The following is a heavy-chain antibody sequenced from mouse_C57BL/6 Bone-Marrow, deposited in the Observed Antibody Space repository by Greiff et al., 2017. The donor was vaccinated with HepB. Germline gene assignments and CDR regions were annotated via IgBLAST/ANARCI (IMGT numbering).Heavy chain of an antibody. CDR2: IYPGSGNT. J-gene: IGHJ3*01. D-gene: IGHD2-3*01. Sequence: VQLQQSGAELVRPGASVKLSCKASGYTFTDYYINWVKQRPGQGLEWIARIYPGSGNTYYNEKFKGKATLTAEKSSSTAYMQLSSLTSEDSAVYFCAREGDGSPFAYWGQGTLVTVSA. CDR1: GYTFTDYY. CDR3: AREGDGSPFAY. V-gene: IGHV1-76*01.